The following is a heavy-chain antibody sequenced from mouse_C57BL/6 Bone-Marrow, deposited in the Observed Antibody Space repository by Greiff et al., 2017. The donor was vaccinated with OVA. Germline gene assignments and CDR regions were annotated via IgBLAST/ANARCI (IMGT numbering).Heavy chain of an antibody. CDR3: ARSVITTVVAPYYYAMDY. CDR1: GYSFTGYY. J-gene: IGHJ4*01. Sequence: EVQVVESGPELVKPGASVKISCKASGYSFTGYYMNWVKQSPEKSLEWIGEINPSTGGTTYNQKFKAKATLTVDKSSSTAYMQLKSLTSEDSAVYYCARSVITTVVAPYYYAMDYWGQGTSVTVSS. D-gene: IGHD1-1*01. V-gene: IGHV1-42*01. CDR2: INPSTGGT.